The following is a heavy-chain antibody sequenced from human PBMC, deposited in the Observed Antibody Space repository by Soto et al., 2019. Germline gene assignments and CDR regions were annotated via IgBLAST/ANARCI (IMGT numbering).Heavy chain of an antibody. CDR1: GGSFSGYY. V-gene: IGHV4-34*01. Sequence: QVQLQQWGAGLVKPSETLSLNSAVYGGSFSGYYWSWIRQSPGKGLEWIGEINHSGSTTYNPSLKSRVTISVDTSKSQFSLKVSSVTAADTAVYYCARGNFDYWGQGTLVTVSS. CDR3: ARGNFDY. CDR2: INHSGST. J-gene: IGHJ4*02.